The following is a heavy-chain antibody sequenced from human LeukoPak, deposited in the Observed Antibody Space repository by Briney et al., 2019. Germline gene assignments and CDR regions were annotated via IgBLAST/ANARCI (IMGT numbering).Heavy chain of an antibody. V-gene: IGHV1-69*13. J-gene: IGHJ6*02. D-gene: IGHD1-14*01. CDR1: GGIFSSYA. CDR3: VSNPRRNAEYNYYGMDV. Sequence: ASVKVSCKASGGIFSSYAISWVRQAPGQGLEWMGGIIPIFGTANYAQKFQGRVTITADESTSTAYMELSSLRSEDTAVYYCVSNPRRNAEYNYYGMDVWGQGTTVTVSS. CDR2: IIPIFGTA.